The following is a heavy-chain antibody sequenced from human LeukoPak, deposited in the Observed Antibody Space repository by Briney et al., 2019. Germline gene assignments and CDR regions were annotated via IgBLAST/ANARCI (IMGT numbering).Heavy chain of an antibody. CDR2: INHSGST. CDR3: ARGRGVVVPAAINY. D-gene: IGHD2-2*01. Sequence: SETLSLTCAVYGGSFSGYYWSWIRQPPGNGLEWIGEINHSGSTNYNPSLKSRVTISVDTSKNQFSLKLSSVTAADTAVYYCARGRGVVVPAAINYWGQGTLVTVSS. J-gene: IGHJ4*02. CDR1: GGSFSGYY. V-gene: IGHV4-34*01.